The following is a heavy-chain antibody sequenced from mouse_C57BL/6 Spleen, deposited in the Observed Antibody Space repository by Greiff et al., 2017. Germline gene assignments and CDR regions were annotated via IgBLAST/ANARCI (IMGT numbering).Heavy chain of an antibody. CDR3: ARFYDGTPWCAY. V-gene: IGHV1-52*01. J-gene: IGHJ3*01. D-gene: IGHD2-3*01. CDR2: IDPSDSET. Sequence: QVQLQQPGAELVRPGSSVKLSCKASGYTFTSYWMHWVKQRPIQGLEWIGNIDPSDSETHYNQKFKDKATLTVDKSSSTAYMQLSSLTSEDSAVYYCARFYDGTPWCAYWGQGTLVTVSA. CDR1: GYTFTSYW.